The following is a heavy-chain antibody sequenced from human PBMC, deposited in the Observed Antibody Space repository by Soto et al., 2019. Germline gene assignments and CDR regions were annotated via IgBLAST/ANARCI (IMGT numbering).Heavy chain of an antibody. CDR3: ARRAFYYDSGAYPDDAFDI. V-gene: IGHV1-8*01. J-gene: IGHJ3*02. CDR1: GYTFTSYD. D-gene: IGHD3-22*01. CDR2: MNPHSGNT. Sequence: ASVKVSCKASGYTFTSYDINWVRQATGQGLEWMGWMNPHSGNTDYAQKFQGRGTMTRNTSISTAYMELSSLRSEDTAVYYCARRAFYYDSGAYPDDAFDIWGRGTVVTVSS.